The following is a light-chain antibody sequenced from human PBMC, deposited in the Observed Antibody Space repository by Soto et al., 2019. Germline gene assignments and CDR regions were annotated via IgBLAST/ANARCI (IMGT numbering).Light chain of an antibody. J-gene: IGLJ1*01. CDR1: SSDVGGYNY. CDR2: EVT. CDR3: ASYAGSNKV. Sequence: QSALTQPPSASGSPGQSVTISCTGTSSDVGGYNYVSWYQQHPGKAPKLMIYEVTKRPSWVPDRFSGSKSGNTASLTVFGLLAEDEADYYCASYAGSNKVFGTGTKLTVL. V-gene: IGLV2-8*01.